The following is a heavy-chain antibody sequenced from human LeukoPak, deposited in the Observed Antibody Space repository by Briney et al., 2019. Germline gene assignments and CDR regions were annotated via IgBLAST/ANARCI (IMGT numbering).Heavy chain of an antibody. CDR3: AKEQRWLQAELDY. J-gene: IGHJ4*02. CDR2: IWYDGSNK. D-gene: IGHD5-24*01. CDR1: GFTFSSYG. V-gene: IGHV3-33*06. Sequence: GGSLRLSCAASGFTFSSYGMHWVRQAPGKGLEWVAVIWYDGSNKYYADSVKGRLAISRDNSKNTLYLQMNSLRAEDTAVYYCAKEQRWLQAELDYWGQGTLVTVSS.